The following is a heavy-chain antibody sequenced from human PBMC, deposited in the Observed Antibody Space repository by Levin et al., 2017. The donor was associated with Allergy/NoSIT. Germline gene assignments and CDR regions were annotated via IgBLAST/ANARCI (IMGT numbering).Heavy chain of an antibody. Sequence: GESLKISCAASGFTFSNYGMSWVRQAPGKGLEWVSGITDTGSSTYHAASVIGRFTVSRDNSKNTPYPQMSSLRAEDTALYYCAGDVGMTSVTWGQGTLVTVSS. CDR1: GFTFSNYG. D-gene: IGHD4-17*01. CDR3: AGDVGMTSVT. CDR2: ITDTGSST. V-gene: IGHV3-23*01. J-gene: IGHJ5*02.